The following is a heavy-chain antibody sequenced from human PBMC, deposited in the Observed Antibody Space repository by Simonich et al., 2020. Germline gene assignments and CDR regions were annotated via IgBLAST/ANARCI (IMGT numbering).Heavy chain of an antibody. J-gene: IGHJ6*02. Sequence: EVQLVESGGCLVQPGGSLRLSCAASGFTFSSYEMNWVRQAPGKGLEWVSYISSSGSTIYYEDSVKGRLTISRDNAKTSLYLQMNSLRAEDTAVYYCARDFRLQLVEIGTYYYYGMDVWGQGTTVTVSS. V-gene: IGHV3-48*03. CDR3: ARDFRLQLVEIGTYYYYGMDV. CDR1: GFTFSSYE. CDR2: ISSSGSTI. D-gene: IGHD6-6*01.